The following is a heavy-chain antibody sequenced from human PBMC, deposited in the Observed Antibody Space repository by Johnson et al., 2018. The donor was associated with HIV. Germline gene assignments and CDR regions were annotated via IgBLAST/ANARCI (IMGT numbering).Heavy chain of an antibody. CDR3: ARGALGDWVDAFDI. CDR1: GFTFSNVW. V-gene: IGHV3-15*01. Sequence: VHLVESGGGLVKPGGSPKLSCEASGFTFSNVWMHWVRQAPGKGLEWVGRIKSKSYGGTIDYAAPVKGSFTISRDDSKNTLYLQMNSLRAEDTAVFYCARGALGDWVDAFDIWGQGTMVTVSS. CDR2: IKSKSYGGTI. J-gene: IGHJ3*02. D-gene: IGHD3-16*01.